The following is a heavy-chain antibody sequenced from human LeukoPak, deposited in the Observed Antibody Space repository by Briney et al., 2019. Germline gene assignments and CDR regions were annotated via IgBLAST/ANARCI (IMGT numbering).Heavy chain of an antibody. V-gene: IGHV3-30*18. D-gene: IGHD3-10*01. J-gene: IGHJ4*02. CDR3: AKASSPYGSGSYTSFDY. CDR2: ISYDGSNK. Sequence: GGSLRLSCAASGFTFSSYGMHWVRQAPGKGLEWVAVISYDGSNKYYADSVKGRFTISRDNSKNTLYLQMNSLRAEDTAVYYSAKASSPYGSGSYTSFDYWGQGTLVTVSS. CDR1: GFTFSSYG.